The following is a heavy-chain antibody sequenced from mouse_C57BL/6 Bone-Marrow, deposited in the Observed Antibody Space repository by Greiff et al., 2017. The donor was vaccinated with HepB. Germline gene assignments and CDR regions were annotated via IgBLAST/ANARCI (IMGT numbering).Heavy chain of an antibody. CDR2: ISSGSSTI. V-gene: IGHV5-17*01. CDR3: ARPLRYGYYAMDY. Sequence: EVKLVESGGGLVKPGGSLKLSCAASGFTFSDYGMHWVRQAPEKGLEWVAYISSGSSTIYYADTVKGRFTISRDNAKNTLFLQMTSLRSEDTAMYYCARPLRYGYYAMDYWGQGTSVTVSS. D-gene: IGHD1-1*01. CDR1: GFTFSDYG. J-gene: IGHJ4*01.